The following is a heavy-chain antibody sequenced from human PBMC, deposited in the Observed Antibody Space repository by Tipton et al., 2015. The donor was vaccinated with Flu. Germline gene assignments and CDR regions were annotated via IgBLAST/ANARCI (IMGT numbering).Heavy chain of an antibody. CDR1: GYTFTSYY. CDR2: IDPSNMNT. D-gene: IGHD4-11*01. V-gene: IGHV1-46*01. J-gene: IGHJ4*02. CDR3: ARDTHNYPLN. Sequence: QVQLVQSGAEVKRPGASVRLSCKASGYTFTSYYMHWVRQTPGQGLEWMGMIDPSNMNTNYAQKFQDRVTISRDTSASTVYMELSSLTSDDTAVYYCARDTHNYPLNWGQGTLVTVSS.